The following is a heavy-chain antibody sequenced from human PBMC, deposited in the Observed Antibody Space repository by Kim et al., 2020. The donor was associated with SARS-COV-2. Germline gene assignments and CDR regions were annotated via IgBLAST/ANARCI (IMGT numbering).Heavy chain of an antibody. CDR2: IYYSGST. CDR1: GGSISSSSYY. D-gene: IGHD3-3*01. V-gene: IGHV4-39*01. J-gene: IGHJ4*02. Sequence: ETLSLTCTVSGGSISSSSYYWGWIRQPPGKGLEWIGSIYYSGSTYYNPSLKSRVTISVDTSKNQFSLKLSSVTAADTAVYYCPITIFGVVMRDYWGQGTLVTVSS. CDR3: PITIFGVVMRDY.